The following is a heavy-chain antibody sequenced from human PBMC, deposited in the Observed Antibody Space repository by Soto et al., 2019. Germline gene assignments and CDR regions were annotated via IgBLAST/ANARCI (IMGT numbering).Heavy chain of an antibody. V-gene: IGHV1-3*01. Sequence: ASVKVSCKASGYIFSSYPMHWVRQAPGQRLEWMGWINAGNGNPEYAQKFQDKITITRDRSASTVYMELSSLRSEDTAVYLCARAMIVVVTEYYFDHWGQGTLVTVSS. CDR3: ARAMIVVVTEYYFDH. CDR1: GYIFSSYP. D-gene: IGHD3-22*01. CDR2: INAGNGNP. J-gene: IGHJ4*02.